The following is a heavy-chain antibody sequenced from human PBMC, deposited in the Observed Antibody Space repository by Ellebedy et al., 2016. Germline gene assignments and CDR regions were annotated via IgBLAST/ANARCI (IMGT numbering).Heavy chain of an antibody. D-gene: IGHD6-13*01. CDR3: AKDQGDGSSWYGTFVY. J-gene: IGHJ4*02. CDR2: ISGSGGRT. CDR1: GFTFSSYA. V-gene: IGHV3-23*01. Sequence: GESLKISXAASGFTFSSYAMSWVRQAPGKGLEWVSVISGSGGRTFYADSVKGRFTISRDNSKDTVYLQMNSLRAEDTAAYYCAKDQGDGSSWYGTFVYWGQGTLVTVSS.